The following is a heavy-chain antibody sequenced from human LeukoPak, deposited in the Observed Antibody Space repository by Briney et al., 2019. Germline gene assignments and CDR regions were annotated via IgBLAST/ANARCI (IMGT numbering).Heavy chain of an antibody. D-gene: IGHD3-16*01. J-gene: IGHJ4*02. V-gene: IGHV4-59*08. CDR3: ARRATGRGTYYFDY. CDR2: ICYSGST. CDR1: GGSITSHY. Sequence: SVTLSLTCSVSGGSITSHYWSWIRQPPGKGLEWIGYICYSGSTKSNPPLTSRVTISVDTSKNQFSLKLNSVTAADTAVYYCARRATGRGTYYFDYWGQGTLVTVSS.